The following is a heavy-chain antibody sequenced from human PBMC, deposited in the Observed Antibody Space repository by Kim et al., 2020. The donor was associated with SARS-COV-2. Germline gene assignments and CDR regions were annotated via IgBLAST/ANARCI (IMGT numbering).Heavy chain of an antibody. CDR3: ARTHARYCSGGSCYSAPFDY. Sequence: GESLKISCKGSGYSFTSYWIGWVRQMPGKGLEWMGIIYPGDSDTRYSPSFQGQVTISADKSISTAYLQWSSLKASDTAMYYCARTHARYCSGGSCYSAPFDYWGQGTLVTVSS. D-gene: IGHD2-15*01. CDR1: GYSFTSYW. J-gene: IGHJ4*02. CDR2: IYPGDSDT. V-gene: IGHV5-51*01.